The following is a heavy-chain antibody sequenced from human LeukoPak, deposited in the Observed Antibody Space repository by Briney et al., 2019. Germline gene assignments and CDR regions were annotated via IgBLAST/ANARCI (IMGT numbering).Heavy chain of an antibody. Sequence: GGSLRLSCAASGFTFSSYAMHWVRQAPGKGLEWVAVISYDGSNKYYADSVKGRFTISRDNSKNTLYLQMNSLRAEDTAVYYCAREGYSSGWLDYWGQGTLVTVSS. CDR2: ISYDGSNK. CDR1: GFTFSSYA. V-gene: IGHV3-30-3*01. CDR3: AREGYSSGWLDY. D-gene: IGHD6-19*01. J-gene: IGHJ4*02.